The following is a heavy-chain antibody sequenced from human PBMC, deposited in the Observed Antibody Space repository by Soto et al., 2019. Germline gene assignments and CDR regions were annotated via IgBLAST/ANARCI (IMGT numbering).Heavy chain of an antibody. CDR3: XKDDPAMADYYYYGMDV. D-gene: IGHD5-18*01. CDR2: ISGSGGST. Sequence: GGSLRLSCTASGFTFSSYAMSWVRQAPGKGLEWVSAISGSGGSTYYADSVKGRFTISRDNSKNTLYLQMNSLRAEDTAVYYCXKDDPAMADYYYYGMDVWGQGTTVTVSS. CDR1: GFTFSSYA. V-gene: IGHV3-23*01. J-gene: IGHJ6*02.